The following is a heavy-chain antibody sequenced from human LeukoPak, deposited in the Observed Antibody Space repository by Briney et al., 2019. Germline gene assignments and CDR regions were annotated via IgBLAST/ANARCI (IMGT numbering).Heavy chain of an antibody. Sequence: PGGSLRLSCAASGFTFSSYAMSWVRQAPGKGLERVANIKQDGSEKYYVDSVKGRFTMSRDNAKNSLYLQMNSLRAEDTAVYYCARLGEKADFDYWGQGTLATVPS. D-gene: IGHD3-16*01. V-gene: IGHV3-7*01. CDR1: GFTFSSYA. CDR3: ARLGEKADFDY. J-gene: IGHJ4*02. CDR2: IKQDGSEK.